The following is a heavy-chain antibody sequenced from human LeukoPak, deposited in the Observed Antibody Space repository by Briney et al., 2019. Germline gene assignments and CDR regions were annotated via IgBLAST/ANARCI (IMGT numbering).Heavy chain of an antibody. J-gene: IGHJ3*02. V-gene: IGHV1-69*13. CDR1: GGSFAFTSHA. CDR3: AGFFYDNSGDAFDI. CDR2: LIPIYGSA. Sequence: SVKVSCKASGGSFAFTSHASSWVRQAPGQGLEWMGGLIPIYGSANYAQKFQGRVTITSDESTRTVYMELSSLRPEDSAVYYCAGFFYDNSGDAFDIWGQGTMVTVSS. D-gene: IGHD3-22*01.